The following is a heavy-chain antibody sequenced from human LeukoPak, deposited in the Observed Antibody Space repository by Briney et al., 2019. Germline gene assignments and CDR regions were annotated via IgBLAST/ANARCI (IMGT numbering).Heavy chain of an antibody. CDR3: ARGHGSGSYYPTPFDP. J-gene: IGHJ5*02. D-gene: IGHD3-10*01. CDR2: ISYDGSNK. CDR1: GFTFSSYA. Sequence: GGSLRLSCAASGFTFSSYAMHWVRQAPGKGLEWVAVISYDGSNKYYADSVKGRFTISRDNSMNTLHLQMNSLRAEDTAVYYCARGHGSGSYYPTPFDPWGQGTLVTVSS. V-gene: IGHV3-30*04.